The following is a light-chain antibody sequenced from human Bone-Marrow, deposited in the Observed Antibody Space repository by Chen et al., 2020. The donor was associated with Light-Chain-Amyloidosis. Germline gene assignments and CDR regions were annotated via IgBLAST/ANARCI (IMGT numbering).Light chain of an antibody. CDR3: QSADTTASFRV. J-gene: IGLJ3*02. CDR1: VLSNQY. Sequence: STELTQPPSVSVSPGQTARTTCSGDVLSNQYGYWYQQKPSQAPVMLIYKDKERPSGIPERFSGSSSGTTVTLTISGVQAEDEADYYCQSADTTASFRVFGGGTKLTVL. CDR2: KDK. V-gene: IGLV3-25*03.